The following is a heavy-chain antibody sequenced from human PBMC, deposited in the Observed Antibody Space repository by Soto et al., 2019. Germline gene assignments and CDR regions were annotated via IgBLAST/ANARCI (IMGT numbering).Heavy chain of an antibody. CDR1: GFTFSNYI. CDR2: ISGSGGST. V-gene: IGHV3-23*01. D-gene: IGHD2-2*01. J-gene: IGHJ3*02. CDR3: AKDHHVVVPAAIAFDI. Sequence: PGGSLRLSCVTSGFTFSNYIVSWVRQAPGKGLEWVSAISGSGGSTYYADSVKGRFTISRDNSKNTLYLQMNSLRAEDTAVYYCAKDHHVVVPAAIAFDIWGQGTMVTVSS.